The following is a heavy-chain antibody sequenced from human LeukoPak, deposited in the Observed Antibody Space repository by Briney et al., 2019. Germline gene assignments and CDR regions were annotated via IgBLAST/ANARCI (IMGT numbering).Heavy chain of an antibody. Sequence: SGVSLRLSCAASGFTFGTYAMNWVRQAPGKGLKWVSGISGSGDGTYYADSVKGRFTISRDNSKNTLYLQMNRLKAEDTALYYCAKDTWRLGYWGQGTLVTVSS. CDR1: GFTFGTYA. D-gene: IGHD3-16*01. V-gene: IGHV3-23*01. CDR2: ISGSGDGT. J-gene: IGHJ4*02. CDR3: AKDTWRLGY.